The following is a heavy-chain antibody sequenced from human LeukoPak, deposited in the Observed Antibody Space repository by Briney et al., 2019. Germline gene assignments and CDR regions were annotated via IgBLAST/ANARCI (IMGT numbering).Heavy chain of an antibody. CDR2: ISSSGSTI. CDR3: ARDLRYFDWLLYGDPSDY. J-gene: IGHJ4*02. Sequence: GGSLRLSCAVSGFTFSSYSMNWVRQAPGKGLEWVSYISSSGSTIYHADSVKGRFTISRDNAKNSLYLQMNSLRAEDTAVYYCARDLRYFDWLLYGDPSDYWGQGTLVTVSS. D-gene: IGHD3-9*01. V-gene: IGHV3-48*04. CDR1: GFTFSSYS.